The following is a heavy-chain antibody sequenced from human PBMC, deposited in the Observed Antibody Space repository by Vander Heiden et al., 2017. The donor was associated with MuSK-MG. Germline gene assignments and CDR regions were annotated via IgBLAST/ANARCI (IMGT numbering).Heavy chain of an antibody. V-gene: IGHV3-23*01. CDR1: GFTFSNFA. CDR2: ISGRDDR. Sequence: EVQLLESGGGLVQPGGSLRLSCAASGFTFSNFAMSWVRQAPGKGLEWVSSISGRDDRYYADSVKGRVTISRDNSKNTLYLQMNSLRAEDTAVYYCAKDRPEYSGYDGFDYWGQGTLVTVSS. CDR3: AKDRPEYSGYDGFDY. D-gene: IGHD5-12*01. J-gene: IGHJ4*02.